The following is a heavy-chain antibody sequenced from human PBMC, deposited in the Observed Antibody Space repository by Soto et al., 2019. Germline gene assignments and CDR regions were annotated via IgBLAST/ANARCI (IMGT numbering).Heavy chain of an antibody. V-gene: IGHV3-9*01. CDR1: GFTFDDYA. CDR2: ISWNSGSI. Sequence: EVQLVESGGGLVQPGRSLRLSCAASGFTFDDYAMHWVRQAPGKGLEWVSGISWNSGSIGYADSVKGRFTISRDNAKNSLYLQMNSLRAEDTALYYCAKDLGENDSGDYVGAFDIWGQGTMVTVSS. J-gene: IGHJ3*02. CDR3: AKDLGENDSGDYVGAFDI. D-gene: IGHD4-17*01.